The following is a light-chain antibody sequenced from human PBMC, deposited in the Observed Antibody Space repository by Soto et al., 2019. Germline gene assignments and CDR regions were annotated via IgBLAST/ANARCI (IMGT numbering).Light chain of an antibody. CDR2: QVD. V-gene: IGLV2-23*02. J-gene: IGLJ2*01. CDR1: SSDVGKYDF. Sequence: QSALTPPASVSGSPGQSITISCTGTSSDVGKYDFVSWYRQHPGNAPKLIIYQVDKRPSGTSDRFSGSKSGNTASLTISGLQAEDEADYFCCSFAGTSTIFGGGTKLTVL. CDR3: CSFAGTSTI.